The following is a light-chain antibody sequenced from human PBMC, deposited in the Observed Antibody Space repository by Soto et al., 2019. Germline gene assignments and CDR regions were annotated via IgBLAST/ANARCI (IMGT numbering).Light chain of an antibody. J-gene: IGLJ1*01. CDR1: NIGSKT. CDR3: QVWDSITDHSV. V-gene: IGLV3-21*02. Sequence: SYELTQPPSVSVAPGQTASITCGGHNIGSKTVHWYRQTPGQAPVLVVYDGSDRPSGIPERFSGSNSGNTATLTISRVEAGDEADYYCQVWDSITDHSVFGTGTKVTVL. CDR2: DGS.